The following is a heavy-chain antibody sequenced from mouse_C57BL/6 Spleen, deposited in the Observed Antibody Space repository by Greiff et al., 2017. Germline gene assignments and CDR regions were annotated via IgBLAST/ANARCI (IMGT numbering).Heavy chain of an antibody. CDR2: IDPEDGET. J-gene: IGHJ4*01. D-gene: IGHD3-2*02. CDR1: GFNIKDYY. V-gene: IGHV14-2*01. Sequence: VQLQQSGAELVKPGASVKLSCTASGFNIKDYYMHWVKQRPEQGLEWIGWIDPEDGETKYASKVQGKATITADTSSNTAYLQLSSRTSEDTAVYYCAGGSSGHYYAMDYWGQGASVTVSS. CDR3: AGGSSGHYYAMDY.